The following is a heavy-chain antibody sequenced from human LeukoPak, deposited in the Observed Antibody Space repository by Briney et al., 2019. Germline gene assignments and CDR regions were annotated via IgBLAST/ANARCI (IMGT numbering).Heavy chain of an antibody. CDR1: GGSISSGGYY. Sequence: PSETLSLTCTVSGGSISSGGYYWSWIRQHPGKGLEWIGYIYYSGSTYYNPSLKSRATISVDTSKNQFSLKLSSVTAADTAVYYCARAVYGGIGVLGYWGQGTLVTVSS. V-gene: IGHV4-31*03. CDR2: IYYSGST. CDR3: ARAVYGGIGVLGY. D-gene: IGHD4-17*01. J-gene: IGHJ4*02.